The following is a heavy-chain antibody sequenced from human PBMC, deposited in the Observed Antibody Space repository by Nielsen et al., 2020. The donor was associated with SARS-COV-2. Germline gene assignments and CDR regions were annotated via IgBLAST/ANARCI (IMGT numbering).Heavy chain of an antibody. CDR2: INHSVST. Sequence: SETLSLTCAVYGGSFSGYYWSWIRQPPGKGLEWIGEINHSVSTNYNPSLKSRVTISVDTSKNQFSMKLSSVTAADTAVYYCARGQGGGSCDSCYYYYGMDVWGQGTTVTVSS. J-gene: IGHJ6*02. V-gene: IGHV4-34*01. D-gene: IGHD2-15*01. CDR1: GGSFSGYY. CDR3: ARGQGGGSCDSCYYYYGMDV.